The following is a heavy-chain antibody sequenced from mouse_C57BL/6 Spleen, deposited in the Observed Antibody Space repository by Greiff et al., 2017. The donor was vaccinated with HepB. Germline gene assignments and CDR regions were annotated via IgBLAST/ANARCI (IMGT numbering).Heavy chain of an antibody. J-gene: IGHJ2*01. CDR3: ARRDYGSSYDGY. Sequence: QVQLQQPGAELVRPGTSVKLSCKASGYTFTSYWMHWVKQRPGQGLEWIGVIDPSDSYTNYNQKFKGKATLTVDTSSSTAYMQLSSLTSEDSAVYYCARRDYGSSYDGYWGQGTTLTVSS. D-gene: IGHD1-1*01. V-gene: IGHV1-59*01. CDR1: GYTFTSYW. CDR2: IDPSDSYT.